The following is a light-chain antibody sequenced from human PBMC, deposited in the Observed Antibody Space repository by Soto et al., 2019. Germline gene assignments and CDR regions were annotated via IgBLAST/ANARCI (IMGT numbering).Light chain of an antibody. CDR1: QSISSW. CDR3: QQYNSYSQT. Sequence: DIQMTQSPSTLSASVGDRVTITCRASQSISSWLAWYQLKPGKAPKVLIYDASSLETGVPSRFSGSGSGTEFTLTISSLQPDDFATYYCQQYNSYSQTFGQGTKVDIK. CDR2: DAS. V-gene: IGKV1-5*01. J-gene: IGKJ1*01.